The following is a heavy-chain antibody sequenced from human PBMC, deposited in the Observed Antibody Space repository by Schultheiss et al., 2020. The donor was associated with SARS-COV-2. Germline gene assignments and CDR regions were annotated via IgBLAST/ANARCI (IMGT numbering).Heavy chain of an antibody. D-gene: IGHD2-2*01. J-gene: IGHJ6*03. V-gene: IGHV3-53*01. Sequence: GGSLRLSCAASGFTVSSNYMSWVRQAPGKGLEWVSVIYSGGSTYYADSVKGRFTISRDNAKNSLYLQMNSLRAEDTAVYYCARSSCSSTSCYVGYYYYYMDVWGKGTTVTVSS. CDR2: IYSGGST. CDR3: ARSSCSSTSCYVGYYYYYMDV. CDR1: GFTVSSNY.